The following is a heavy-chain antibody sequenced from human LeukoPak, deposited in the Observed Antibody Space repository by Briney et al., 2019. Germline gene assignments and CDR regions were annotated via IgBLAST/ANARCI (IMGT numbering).Heavy chain of an antibody. J-gene: IGHJ4*02. CDR1: RYSISSGYY. D-gene: IGHD2-21*02. V-gene: IGHV4-38-2*02. CDR2: INHSGST. Sequence: SETLSLTCNVSRYSISSGYYWGWIRQPPGKGLEWIGEINHSGSTYYNPSLKSRVTISVDTSKNQFSLKLSSVTAADTAVYYCARDRDFLWRMAYYFDYWGQGTLVTVSS. CDR3: ARDRDFLWRMAYYFDY.